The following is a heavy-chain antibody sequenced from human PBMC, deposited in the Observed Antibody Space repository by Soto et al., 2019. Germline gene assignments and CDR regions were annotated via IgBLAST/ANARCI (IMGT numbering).Heavy chain of an antibody. CDR3: ASITYYYDSSGYYGAFDI. V-gene: IGHV4-61*01. Sequence: SETLSLTCTVSGGSVSSGSYCWSWIRQPPGKGLEWIGYIYYSGSTNYNPSLKSRVTISVDTSKNQFSLKLSSVTAADTAVYYCASITYYYDSSGYYGAFDIWGQGTMVTVSS. D-gene: IGHD3-22*01. CDR2: IYYSGST. J-gene: IGHJ3*02. CDR1: GGSVSSGSYC.